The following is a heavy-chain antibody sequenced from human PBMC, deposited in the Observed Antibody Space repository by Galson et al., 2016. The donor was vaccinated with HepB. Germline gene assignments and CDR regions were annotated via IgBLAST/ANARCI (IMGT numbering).Heavy chain of an antibody. J-gene: IGHJ2*01. V-gene: IGHV4-59*01. CDR1: GSSIKNFY. Sequence: SETLSLTCTVSGSSIKNFYWSWTRQPPGKGLEFLGYIYYSGNTNYNPSLKSRATMSVDKSENQFSLRLRSVTAADTAVYYCARASSGWYNWYFDLWGRGTLVTVSS. CDR2: IYYSGNT. CDR3: ARASSGWYNWYFDL. D-gene: IGHD6-19*01.